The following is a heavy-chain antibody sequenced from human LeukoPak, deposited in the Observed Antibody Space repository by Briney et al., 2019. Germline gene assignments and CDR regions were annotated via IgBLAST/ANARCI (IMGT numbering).Heavy chain of an antibody. CDR3: ARKRPNYFDY. J-gene: IGHJ4*02. CDR2: INLDGSQK. V-gene: IGHV3-7*01. Sequence: GGSLRLSCAASEFTFSNYVMSWVRQAPGKGPEWVANINLDGSQKYYVDSVKGRFTISRDNAENSLYLQMNSLRAEDTALYYCARKRPNYFDYWGQGTLVTVSS. CDR1: EFTFSNYV.